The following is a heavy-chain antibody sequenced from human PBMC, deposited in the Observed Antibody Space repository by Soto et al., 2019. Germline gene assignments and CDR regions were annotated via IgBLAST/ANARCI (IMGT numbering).Heavy chain of an antibody. Sequence: PSENLSLTCTLSGGSIRTSSYHWRWIRHPPGKGLEWIGSIYYSGSTYYNPSHKSRVTISVDTSKNQFSLKLSSVTAADTSVYYCARDYDFWSGYNYYYYGMDVWGQGTTVT. CDR2: IYYSGST. V-gene: IGHV4-39*01. CDR1: GGSIRTSSYH. J-gene: IGHJ6*02. CDR3: ARDYDFWSGYNYYYYGMDV. D-gene: IGHD3-3*01.